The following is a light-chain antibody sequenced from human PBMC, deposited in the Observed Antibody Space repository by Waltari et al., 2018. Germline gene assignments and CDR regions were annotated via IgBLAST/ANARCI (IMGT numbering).Light chain of an antibody. J-gene: IGKJ4*01. CDR3: QQSDTLVT. CDR2: AAS. CDR1: QTITNY. V-gene: IGKV1-39*01. Sequence: DIQMTQSPSSLSASVGDRVTITCRASQTITNYLSWYQQKPGKPPKLLIYAASTLQTGVPSRFRASGSGTDFTLTISSLQPEDFATYYCQQSDTLVTFAGGTKVEIK.